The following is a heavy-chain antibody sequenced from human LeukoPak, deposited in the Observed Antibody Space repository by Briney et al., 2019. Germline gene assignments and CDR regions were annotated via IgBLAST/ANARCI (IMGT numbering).Heavy chain of an antibody. V-gene: IGHV4-59*08. CDR3: ARQLNYYDSSDYPHTYYFDY. CDR2: IYYSGST. D-gene: IGHD3-22*01. Sequence: SETLSLTCTVSGSSITSYYWSWIRQPPGKGLEWIGYIYYSGSTNYNPSLKSRVTISVDTSKNQFSLKLSSVTAADTAVYYCARQLNYYDSSDYPHTYYFDYWGQGTLVTVSS. CDR1: GSSITSYY. J-gene: IGHJ4*02.